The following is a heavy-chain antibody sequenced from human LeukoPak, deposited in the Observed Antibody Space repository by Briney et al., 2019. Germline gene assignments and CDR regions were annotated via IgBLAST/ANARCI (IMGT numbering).Heavy chain of an antibody. Sequence: GGSLRLSCAASGFIFSSYGMHWVRQAPGKGLEWVTFISDDGSRRYHADSVKDRFTISRDDSKNTLYLQMNSLRLEDTAVYFCAKDLSTTWSFDYWGQGILVTVSS. CDR3: AKDLSTTWSFDY. J-gene: IGHJ4*02. V-gene: IGHV3-30*18. D-gene: IGHD6-13*01. CDR2: ISDDGSRR. CDR1: GFIFSSYG.